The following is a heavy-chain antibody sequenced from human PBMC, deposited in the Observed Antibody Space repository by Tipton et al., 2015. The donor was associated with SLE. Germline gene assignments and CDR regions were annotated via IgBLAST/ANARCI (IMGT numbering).Heavy chain of an antibody. J-gene: IGHJ4*02. CDR1: GFSFSSYG. D-gene: IGHD4-17*01. CDR2: IRNDGSNK. V-gene: IGHV3-30*02. Sequence: SLRLSCAASGFSFSSYGMHWVRQAPGKGLAWVAFIRNDGSNKYYADSVKGRFTISRDNSKNTLYLQMNSLRAEDTAVYYCAKTIGTVPSLIDYWGQGTLVTVSS. CDR3: AKTIGTVPSLIDY.